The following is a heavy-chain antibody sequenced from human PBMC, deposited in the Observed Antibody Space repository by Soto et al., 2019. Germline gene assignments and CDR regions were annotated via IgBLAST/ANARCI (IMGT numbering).Heavy chain of an antibody. CDR3: ARDTGGSFDY. J-gene: IGHJ5*01. Sequence: QVQVVESGGGVVQPGRSLRLSCAASGFSFSDSGMHWVRQAPGKGLEWVAVIYYDGSKTYYEDSVKGRFTISRDNSRNTLYLEMHSLRAEDTAVYYCARDTGGSFDYWGRGTLVTVSS. CDR1: GFSFSDSG. V-gene: IGHV3-33*01. D-gene: IGHD7-27*01. CDR2: IYYDGSKT.